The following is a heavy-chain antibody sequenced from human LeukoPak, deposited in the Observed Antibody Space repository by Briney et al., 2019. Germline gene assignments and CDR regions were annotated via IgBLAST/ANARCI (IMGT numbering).Heavy chain of an antibody. J-gene: IGHJ3*02. D-gene: IGHD3-9*01. V-gene: IGHV4-39*01. Sequence: PSETLSLTCAVYGGSFSSYYWGWIRQPPGRGLEWIGSIYYSGSTYYNPSLKSRVTISVDTSKNQFSLKLSSVTAADTAVYYCARRGYDILTGYYHAFDIWGQGTMVTVSS. CDR3: ARRGYDILTGYYHAFDI. CDR2: IYYSGST. CDR1: GGSFSSYY.